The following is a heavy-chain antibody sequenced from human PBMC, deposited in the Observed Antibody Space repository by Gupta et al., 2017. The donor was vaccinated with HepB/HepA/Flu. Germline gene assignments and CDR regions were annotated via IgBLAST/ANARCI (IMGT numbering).Heavy chain of an antibody. D-gene: IGHD3-3*01. V-gene: IGHV3-7*01. CDR3: ARDQRDGFRSGEEGTFDI. J-gene: IGHJ3*02. CDR2: IKQDESEK. Sequence: EVPLVESGGGLVQPGGCLSLSCASSGFTFSTYWMLCVGQASGKGVEWVASIKQDESEKYYVDSVKVRLSISRDNAKNSLSLQMNSLRGEDTAVDYCARDQRDGFRSGEEGTFDIWVQGTMVTVSS. CDR1: GFTFSTYW.